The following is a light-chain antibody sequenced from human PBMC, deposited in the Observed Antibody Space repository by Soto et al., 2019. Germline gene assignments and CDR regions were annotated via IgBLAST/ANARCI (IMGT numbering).Light chain of an antibody. V-gene: IGKV1-5*01. CDR3: QHLRT. CDR1: QSISSW. CDR2: DAS. J-gene: IGKJ1*01. Sequence: DIQMTQSPSTLSASVGDRVTITCRASQSISSWLAWYQQKPGKAPKLLIYDASSLESGVPSRFSGSGSGTEFTLTISSLQPDDFATYYCQHLRTFGQGTKVEIK.